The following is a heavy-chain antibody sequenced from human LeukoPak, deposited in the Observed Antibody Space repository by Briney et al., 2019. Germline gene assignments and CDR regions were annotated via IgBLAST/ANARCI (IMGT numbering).Heavy chain of an antibody. J-gene: IGHJ4*02. V-gene: IGHV3-21*01. Sequence: GGSLRLSCAASGFTFSSYAMSWVRQAPGKGLERVSFISSSSSYIYYADSVKGRFTISIDNAKNSLYLQMNSLRAEDTAVYYCARGTMFPYYFDYWGQGSLVTVSS. D-gene: IGHD3-10*02. CDR3: ARGTMFPYYFDY. CDR1: GFTFSSYA. CDR2: ISSSSSYI.